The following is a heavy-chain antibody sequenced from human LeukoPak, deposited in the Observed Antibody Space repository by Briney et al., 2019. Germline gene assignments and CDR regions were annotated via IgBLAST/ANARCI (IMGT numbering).Heavy chain of an antibody. CDR2: ISSSSYTI. J-gene: IGHJ4*02. V-gene: IGHV3-48*01. D-gene: IGHD4-17*01. Sequence: GESLTLSCGASGVTFSTYTLSWVRQAPGKGLEWVSCISSSSYTIYHAASVRGRFTISRDNARDSLYLQTSSLRAEDTAVCYCARDSYGASYFDYWGQGTLVTVSS. CDR3: ARDSYGASYFDY. CDR1: GVTFSTYT.